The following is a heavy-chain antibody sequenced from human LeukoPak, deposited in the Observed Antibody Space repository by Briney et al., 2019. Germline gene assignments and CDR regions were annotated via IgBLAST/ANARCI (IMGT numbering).Heavy chain of an antibody. CDR3: ARGEQQLLSNMFDY. V-gene: IGHV1-69*13. D-gene: IGHD2-2*01. CDR1: GGTFSSYA. Sequence: SVKVSCKASGGTFSSYAINWVRPAPGQGLEWMGGIIPIFGTSNYAQKFQGRVTITADESTSTAYMELSSVRSEDTAVYYCARGEQQLLSNMFDYWGQGTLVTVSS. J-gene: IGHJ4*02. CDR2: IIPIFGTS.